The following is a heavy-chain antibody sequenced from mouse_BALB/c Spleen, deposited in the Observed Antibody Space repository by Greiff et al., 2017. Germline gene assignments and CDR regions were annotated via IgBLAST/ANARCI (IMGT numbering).Heavy chain of an antibody. CDR3: ARGYYAGYYAMDY. Sequence: EVKLVESGPGLVKPSQSLSLTCTVTGYSITSDYAWNWIRQFPGNKLEWMGYISYSGSTSYNPSLKSRISITRDTSKNQFFLQLNSVTTEDTATYYCARGYYAGYYAMDYWGQGTSVTVSS. CDR1: GYSITSDYA. D-gene: IGHD2-1*01. V-gene: IGHV3-2*02. J-gene: IGHJ4*01. CDR2: ISYSGST.